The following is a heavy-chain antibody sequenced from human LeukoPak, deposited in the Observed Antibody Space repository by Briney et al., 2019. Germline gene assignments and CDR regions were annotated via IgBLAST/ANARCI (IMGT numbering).Heavy chain of an antibody. CDR3: AREAEVWGSFRYFDS. CDR2: ISPYNDNT. CDR1: GYTFISYT. J-gene: IGHJ5*01. Sequence: GASVKVSCKASGYTFISYTISWVRQAPGQGLEWMGWISPYNDNTDYAQKFQGRVSMTTDTATRTAYVELRSLRSDDTAVYYCAREAEVWGSFRYFDSWGQGTLVTVSS. V-gene: IGHV1-18*01. D-gene: IGHD3-16*02.